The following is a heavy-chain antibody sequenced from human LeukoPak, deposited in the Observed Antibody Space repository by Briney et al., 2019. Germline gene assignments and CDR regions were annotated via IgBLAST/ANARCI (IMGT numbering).Heavy chain of an antibody. CDR3: ARHGHFDFWRELYYYYFHMDV. V-gene: IGHV4-34*01. CDR2: INHSGST. D-gene: IGHD3-3*01. Sequence: PSETLSLTCVIYGGSFNGYYWTWIRQPPGKGLEWIGEINHSGSTNYNPSLKSRVTISVDTSKNQFSLKLSSVTAADTAVYYCARHGHFDFWRELYYYYFHMDVWGTGTTVTVSS. CDR1: GGSFNGYY. J-gene: IGHJ6*03.